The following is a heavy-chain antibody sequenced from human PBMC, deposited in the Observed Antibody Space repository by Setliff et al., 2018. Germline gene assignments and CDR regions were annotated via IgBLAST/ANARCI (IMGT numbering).Heavy chain of an antibody. CDR2: LNSYGTMA. CDR1: QFTFSRHS. D-gene: IGHD2-15*01. V-gene: IGHV3-48*02. Sequence: LRLSCAASQFTFSRHSMSWVRQAPGKGLEWISNLNSYGTMAWYAASVKGRFTITRDNAKSSVFLQMNNVRDDDSAVYYCARDGGQGTVFELWGQGTMVTVSS. J-gene: IGHJ3*01. CDR3: ARDGGQGTVFEL.